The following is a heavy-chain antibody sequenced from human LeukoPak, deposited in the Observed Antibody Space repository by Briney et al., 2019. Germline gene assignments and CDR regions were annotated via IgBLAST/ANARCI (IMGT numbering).Heavy chain of an antibody. Sequence: PVGSLRLSCAASGFTFSSYTMTWVRQAPGKGLEWVSDISGSGGTTYYADSVKGRFTISRDNSKNTLYLQMNSLRAEDTALYYCAKGRTGYIPDFWGQGTLVTVAS. CDR3: AKGRTGYIPDF. D-gene: IGHD6-13*01. V-gene: IGHV3-23*01. CDR2: ISGSGGTT. CDR1: GFTFSSYT. J-gene: IGHJ4*02.